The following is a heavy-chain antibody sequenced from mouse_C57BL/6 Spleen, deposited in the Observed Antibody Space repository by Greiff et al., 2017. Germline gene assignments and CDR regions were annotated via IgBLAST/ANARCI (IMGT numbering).Heavy chain of an antibody. V-gene: IGHV1-82*01. CDR3: ARGAPYYAMDY. Sequence: QVQLQQSGPELVKPGASVKISCKASGYAFSSSWMNWVKQRPGKGLEWIGRIYPGDGDTNYNGKFKGKATLTAAKSSSTAYMQLSSLTSEDSAVYFCARGAPYYAMDYWGQGTSVTVSS. CDR1: GYAFSSSW. CDR2: IYPGDGDT. J-gene: IGHJ4*01.